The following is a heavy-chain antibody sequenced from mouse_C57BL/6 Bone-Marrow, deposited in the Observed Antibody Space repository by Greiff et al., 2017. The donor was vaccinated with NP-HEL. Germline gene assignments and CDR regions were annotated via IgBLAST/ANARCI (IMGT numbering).Heavy chain of an antibody. V-gene: IGHV1-55*01. Sequence: QVKLQQPGAELVKPGASVKLSCKASGYTFTSCWITWVKQRPGQGLQWSVDKYPGSGSNNYNEKFKSRATLTVDTSSSTAYMQLSSLTSEDSAVYCCARDSFSYWGQGTRVTVSA. CDR2: KYPGSGSN. J-gene: IGHJ3*01. CDR1: GYTFTSCW. D-gene: IGHD3-2*01. CDR3: ARDSFSY.